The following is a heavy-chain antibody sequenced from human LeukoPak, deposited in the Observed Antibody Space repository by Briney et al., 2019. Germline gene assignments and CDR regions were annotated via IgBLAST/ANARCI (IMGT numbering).Heavy chain of an antibody. CDR3: ARDRRGTVPFDY. CDR2: ISPSTGGT. J-gene: IGHJ4*02. CDR1: GYTFSGYY. V-gene: IGHV1-2*02. D-gene: IGHD1-1*01. Sequence: GASVKVSCKASGYTFSGYYIHWVRQAPGQGLEWMGWISPSTGGTNYAQKFQGRVTMTRDTSISTAYMELSRLRSDDTAVYYCARDRRGTVPFDYWGQGTLVTVSS.